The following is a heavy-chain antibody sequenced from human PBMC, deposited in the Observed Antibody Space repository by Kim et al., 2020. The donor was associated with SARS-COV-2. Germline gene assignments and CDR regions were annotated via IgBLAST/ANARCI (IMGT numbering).Heavy chain of an antibody. CDR2: IIPILGIA. CDR1: GGTFSSYA. D-gene: IGHD5-12*01. Sequence: SVKVSCKASGGTFSSYAISWVRQAPGQGLEWMGRIIPILGIANYAQKFQGRVTITADKSTSTAYMELSSLRSADTAVYYCAREDIVATIVEGGWFDPWGQGTLVTVSS. CDR3: AREDIVATIVEGGWFDP. J-gene: IGHJ5*02. V-gene: IGHV1-69*10.